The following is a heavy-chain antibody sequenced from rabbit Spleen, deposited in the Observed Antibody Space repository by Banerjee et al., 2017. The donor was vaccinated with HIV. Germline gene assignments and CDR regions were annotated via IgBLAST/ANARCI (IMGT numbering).Heavy chain of an antibody. Sequence: QEQLVESGGDLVKPEGSLTLTCTASGFSFSSSYYMCWVRQAPGKGLECIACIYGGSSGSTYYASWAKGRFTISKPSSTTVTLQMTSLTAADTATYFCARGSAAMTMVITGFYFNLWGPGTLVTVS. D-gene: IGHD2-1*01. J-gene: IGHJ4*01. CDR3: ARGSAAMTMVITGFYFNL. CDR2: IYGGSSGST. V-gene: IGHV1S45*01. CDR1: GFSFSSSYY.